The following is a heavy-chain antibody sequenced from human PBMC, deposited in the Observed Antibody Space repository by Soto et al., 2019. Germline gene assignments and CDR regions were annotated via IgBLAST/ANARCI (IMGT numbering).Heavy chain of an antibody. CDR1: GGSISSYY. CDR3: ARVPYRRAGIDY. D-gene: IGHD1-26*01. CDR2: IYYSGST. V-gene: IGHV4-59*01. J-gene: IGHJ4*02. Sequence: PSETLSLTCTVSGGSISSYYWSWIRQPPGKGLEWIGYIYYSGSTNYNPSLKSRVTISVDTSKNQFSLKLSSVTAADTAVYSCARVPYRRAGIDYWGQGTLVTVSS.